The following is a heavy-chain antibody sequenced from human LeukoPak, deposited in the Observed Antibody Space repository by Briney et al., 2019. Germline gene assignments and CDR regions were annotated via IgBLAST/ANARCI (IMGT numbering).Heavy chain of an antibody. CDR3: ARHGYYFDY. Sequence: SETLSLTCTVSGGSISSSSWWSWVRQPPGKGLEWIGEVFHNGSPNYNPSFRGRVTILVDKSKNQFSLKLSSVTAADTAVYYCARHGYYFDYWGQGTLVTVSS. CDR2: VFHNGSP. V-gene: IGHV4-4*02. J-gene: IGHJ4*02. CDR1: GGSISSSSW.